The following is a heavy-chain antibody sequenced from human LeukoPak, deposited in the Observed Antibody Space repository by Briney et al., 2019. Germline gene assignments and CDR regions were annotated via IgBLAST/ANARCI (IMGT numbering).Heavy chain of an antibody. D-gene: IGHD3-22*01. J-gene: IGHJ4*02. CDR3: AREYDSGGYYLGY. V-gene: IGHV1-69*04. Sequence: SVKVSCKASGGTFSTYTISWVRQAPGQGLEWMGRIIPILGIANYAQKFQGRVTITADKSTSTAYMELSSLRSEDTALYYCAREYDSGGYYLGYWGQGTLVTVSS. CDR2: IIPILGIA. CDR1: GGTFSTYT.